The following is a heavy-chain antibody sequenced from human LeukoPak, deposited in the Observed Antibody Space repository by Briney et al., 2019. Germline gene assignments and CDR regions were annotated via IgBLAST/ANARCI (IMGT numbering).Heavy chain of an antibody. D-gene: IGHD6-13*01. CDR3: ARDHGSSKEDDAFDI. V-gene: IGHV1-3*01. CDR2: INAGNGNT. Sequence: ASVKVFCKASGYTFFSYAMHWGGQAPGQRVEGMGWINAGNGNTKYSQNFQGRVTISSDTSATTAYMELSSLQSEDTAVYYCARDHGSSKEDDAFDIWGQGTMVTVSS. J-gene: IGHJ3*02. CDR1: GYTFFSYA.